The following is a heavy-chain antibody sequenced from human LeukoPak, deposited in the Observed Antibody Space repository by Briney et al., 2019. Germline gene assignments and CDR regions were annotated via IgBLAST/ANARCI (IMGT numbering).Heavy chain of an antibody. V-gene: IGHV5-51*01. J-gene: IGHJ4*02. Sequence: GESLRMSCKATGSRFPESWLGWVCQMPGKGLEWMGIIYAHDSDTRYSPSFQGQVTISADNSKTTAYLQWSGLKASDTAIYYCARHSTSASGTYALDYWGQGTLVAVSS. D-gene: IGHD3-10*01. CDR2: IYAHDSDT. CDR3: ARHSTSASGTYALDY. CDR1: GSRFPESW.